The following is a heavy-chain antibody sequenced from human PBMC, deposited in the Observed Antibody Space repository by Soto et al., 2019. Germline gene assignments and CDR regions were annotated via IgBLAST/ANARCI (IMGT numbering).Heavy chain of an antibody. CDR3: SSQGFGGLHGLVDV. V-gene: IGHV4-59*08. Sequence: QVQLQESGPGLVKPSENLSLTCTVSSGAINTINNHFSKHYCSWIRLSPGKGLEWFGYISNIGFHGFTPSLQSGFSISIGSSMYQFSLKLTYVSAGDTAVYFSSSQGFGGLHGLVDVWVQGTTVTVSS. J-gene: IGHJ6*02. D-gene: IGHD3-10*01. CDR2: ISNIGFH. CDR1: SGAINTINNHFSKHY.